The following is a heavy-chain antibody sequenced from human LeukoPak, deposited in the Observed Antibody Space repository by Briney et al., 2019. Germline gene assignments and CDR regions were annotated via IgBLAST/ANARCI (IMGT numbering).Heavy chain of an antibody. J-gene: IGHJ4*02. V-gene: IGHV3-7*01. Sequence: PGGSLRLSCAASGFTFSSYAMSWVRQAPGKGLEWVANINQAGSEKYYVDSVKGRFTISRDNAKNSLYLLMNSLRAEDTAVYYCASASPAADYWGQGTLVTVSS. D-gene: IGHD2-2*01. CDR2: INQAGSEK. CDR1: GFTFSSYA. CDR3: ASASPAADY.